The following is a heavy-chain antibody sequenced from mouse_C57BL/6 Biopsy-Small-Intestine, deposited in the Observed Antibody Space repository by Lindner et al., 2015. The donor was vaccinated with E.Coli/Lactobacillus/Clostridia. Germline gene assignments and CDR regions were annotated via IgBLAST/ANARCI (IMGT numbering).Heavy chain of an antibody. J-gene: IGHJ3*01. CDR3: ARVPFFDGYPAWFAY. Sequence: VQLQESGPELVKPGASMKISCKASGYAFSSSWMNWVKQRPGKGLEWIGRIYPGDGDINYNGKFKDKATLTADKYSNTAYMQLSSLTSEDSAVYFCARVPFFDGYPAWFAYRGQGTLVTVSA. CDR1: GYAFSSSW. CDR2: IYPGDGDI. D-gene: IGHD2-3*01. V-gene: IGHV1-82*01.